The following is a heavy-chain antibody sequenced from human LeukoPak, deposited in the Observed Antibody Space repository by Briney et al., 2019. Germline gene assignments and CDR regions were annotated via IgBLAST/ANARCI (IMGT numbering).Heavy chain of an antibody. Sequence: PSETLSLTCTVSGGSISSYYWSWIRQPPGKGLEWIGYIYYSGSTNYNPSLKSRVTISVDTSKNQFSLKLSSVTAADTAVYYCARGRTTVTTLGYYYYYMDVWGKGTTVTVSS. CDR2: IYYSGST. D-gene: IGHD4-11*01. J-gene: IGHJ6*03. V-gene: IGHV4-59*12. CDR3: ARGRTTVTTLGYYYYYMDV. CDR1: GGSISSYY.